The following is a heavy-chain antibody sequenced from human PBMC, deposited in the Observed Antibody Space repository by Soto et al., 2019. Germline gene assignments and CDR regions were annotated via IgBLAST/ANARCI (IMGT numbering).Heavy chain of an antibody. CDR3: VRDGLVSSAKYYFDY. D-gene: IGHD6-13*01. J-gene: IGHJ4*02. CDR2: INPKSGGT. V-gene: IGHV1-2*02. Sequence: ASVKGSCKASGYTFTDCYVHWVRQAPGQGLEWMGWINPKSGGTNIAQRFKGRVNMTRDMSINTAYMELNSLKSDDTAVYYCVRDGLVSSAKYYFDYWGQGTLVTVS. CDR1: GYTFTDCY.